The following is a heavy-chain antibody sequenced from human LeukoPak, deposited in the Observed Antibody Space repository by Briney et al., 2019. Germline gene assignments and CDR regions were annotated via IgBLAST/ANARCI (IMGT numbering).Heavy chain of an antibody. J-gene: IGHJ5*02. CDR3: ARDERFVIGDWFDP. Sequence: GGSLRLSCAASGFTFSSYSMNWVRQAPGKGLEWVSSISSSSSYIYYADSVKGRFTTSRDNAKNSLYLQMNSLRAEDTAVYYCARDERFVIGDWFDPWGQGTLVTVSP. CDR1: GFTFSSYS. CDR2: ISSSSSYI. V-gene: IGHV3-21*01. D-gene: IGHD3-16*02.